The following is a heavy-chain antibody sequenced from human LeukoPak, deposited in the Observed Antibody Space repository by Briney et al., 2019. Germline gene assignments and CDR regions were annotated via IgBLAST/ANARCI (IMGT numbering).Heavy chain of an antibody. V-gene: IGHV1-18*01. CDR1: GYSFSSYA. Sequence: ASVKVSCKASGYSFSSYAINWVRQAPGQGVEWMGWFSAYKGNTYYAQKLQGRVTMATDTSTSTVYIELRSLRSDATAVYYCARGGSSGGNTGLDYWGQGTLVTVSS. J-gene: IGHJ4*02. CDR2: FSAYKGNT. CDR3: ARGGSSGGNTGLDY. D-gene: IGHD4-23*01.